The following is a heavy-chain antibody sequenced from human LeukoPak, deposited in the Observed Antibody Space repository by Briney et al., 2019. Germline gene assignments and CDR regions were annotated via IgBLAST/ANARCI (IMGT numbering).Heavy chain of an antibody. Sequence: GGSLRLSCAASGFTVRTSYMSWVRQAPGKGLEWVSVIYSGGNTYYADPVKGRFTTSRDSSKNTLSLQMNSLRAGDTAVYYCARGGGGQHIDYWGQGTLVTVSS. CDR1: GFTVRTSY. J-gene: IGHJ4*02. CDR2: IYSGGNT. D-gene: IGHD4-23*01. V-gene: IGHV3-66*01. CDR3: ARGGGGQHIDY.